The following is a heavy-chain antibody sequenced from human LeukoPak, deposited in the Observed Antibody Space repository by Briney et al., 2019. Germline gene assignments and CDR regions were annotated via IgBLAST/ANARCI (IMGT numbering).Heavy chain of an antibody. Sequence: GGSLRLSCAASGFTFTNFAMNWVRQAPGKGLEWVSSISGSGGSTYYADSVKGRFTISRDNSKNTLYLQMNSLRAEDTAVYYCAKVAITMVRGVHDAFDIWGQGTMVTVSS. J-gene: IGHJ3*02. CDR2: ISGSGGST. D-gene: IGHD3-10*01. CDR1: GFTFTNFA. CDR3: AKVAITMVRGVHDAFDI. V-gene: IGHV3-23*01.